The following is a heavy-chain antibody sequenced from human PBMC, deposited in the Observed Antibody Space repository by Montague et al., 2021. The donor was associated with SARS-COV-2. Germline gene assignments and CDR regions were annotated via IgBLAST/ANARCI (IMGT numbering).Heavy chain of an antibody. Sequence: SENLSLTCAVSGGSISSSNWWSWVRQPPGKGLEWIGEIYHSGSTNYNPSLKSRVTISVDKSKNQFSLKLGSVTAADTAVYYCTRMALASSSSDFDYWGQGTLVTVSS. V-gene: IGHV4-4*02. CDR1: GGSISSSNW. CDR3: TRMALASSSSDFDY. D-gene: IGHD6-6*01. CDR2: IYHSGST. J-gene: IGHJ4*02.